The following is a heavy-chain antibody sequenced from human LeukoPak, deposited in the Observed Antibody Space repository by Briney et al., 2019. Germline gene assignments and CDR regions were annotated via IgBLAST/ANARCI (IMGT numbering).Heavy chain of an antibody. D-gene: IGHD3-10*01. J-gene: IGHJ4*02. CDR1: GFTFSSYS. CDR2: ISSSSSYI. Sequence: GGSLRLSCAASGFTFSSYSMNWVRQAPGKGLEWVSSISSSSSYIYYADSVKGRFTISRDNSKNTLYLQMNSLRAEDTAVYYCARVKHFGSGSYFGYFDYWGQGTLVTVSS. CDR3: ARVKHFGSGSYFGYFDY. V-gene: IGHV3-21*04.